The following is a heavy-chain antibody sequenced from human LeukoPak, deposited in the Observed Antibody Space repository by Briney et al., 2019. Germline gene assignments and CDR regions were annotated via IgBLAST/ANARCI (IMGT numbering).Heavy chain of an antibody. V-gene: IGHV3-53*01. Sequence: GALRLSCTVSGFTVSSNSMSWVRQAPGKGMEWVSFIYSDNTHYSDSVKGRFTISRDNSKNTLYLQMNSLRAEDTAVYYCARRAGAYSHPYDYWGQGTLVTVSS. CDR1: GFTVSSNS. CDR3: ARRAGAYSHPYDY. J-gene: IGHJ4*02. CDR2: IYSDNT. D-gene: IGHD4/OR15-4a*01.